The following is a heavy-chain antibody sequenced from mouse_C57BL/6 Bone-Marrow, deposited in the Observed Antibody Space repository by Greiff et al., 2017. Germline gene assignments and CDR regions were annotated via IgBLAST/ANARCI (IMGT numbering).Heavy chain of an antibody. D-gene: IGHD2-3*01. CDR3: ASHDGYFYWYFDV. Sequence: EVQLVESGGGLVKPGGSLKLSCAASGFTFSSYAMSWVRQTPEKRLEWVATISDGGSYTYYPDNVKGRFTISRDNAKNNLYLQMSSLKSEDTAMYYCASHDGYFYWYFDVWGTGTTVTVSS. J-gene: IGHJ1*03. V-gene: IGHV5-4*01. CDR1: GFTFSSYA. CDR2: ISDGGSYT.